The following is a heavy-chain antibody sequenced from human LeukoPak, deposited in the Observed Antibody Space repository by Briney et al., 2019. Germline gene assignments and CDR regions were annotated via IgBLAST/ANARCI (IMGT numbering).Heavy chain of an antibody. CDR1: GYTFTGYY. CDR3: ARDYYGGNSAGFDY. V-gene: IGHV1-2*02. J-gene: IGHJ4*02. D-gene: IGHD4-23*01. Sequence: PVASVRVSCKASGYTFTGYYMHWVRQAPGKGLEWMGWINPNSGGTNYAQKFQGRVTMTRDTSISTAYMELSRLRSDDTAVYYCARDYYGGNSAGFDYWGQGTLVTVSS. CDR2: INPNSGGT.